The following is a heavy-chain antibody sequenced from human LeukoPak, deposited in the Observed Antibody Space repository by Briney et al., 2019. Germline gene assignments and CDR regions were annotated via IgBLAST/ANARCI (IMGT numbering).Heavy chain of an antibody. J-gene: IGHJ4*02. CDR3: ARLPRGPGYSSQPFDY. CDR2: INHSGST. V-gene: IGHV4-34*01. D-gene: IGHD5-18*01. CDR1: GGSFSGYY. Sequence: PSETLSLTCAVYGGSFSGYYWSWIRQPPGKGLEWIGEINHSGSTNYNPSLKGRVTISVDTSKNQFSLKLSSVTAADTAVYYCARLPRGPGYSSQPFDYWGQGTLVTVSS.